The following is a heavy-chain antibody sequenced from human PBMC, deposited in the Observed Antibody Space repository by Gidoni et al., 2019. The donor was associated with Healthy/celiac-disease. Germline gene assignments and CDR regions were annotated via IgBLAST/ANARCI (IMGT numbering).Heavy chain of an antibody. CDR1: GFSLSTSGMC. CDR2: IDWDDDK. J-gene: IGHJ6*02. D-gene: IGHD3-10*01. Sequence: QVTLRESGPARVKPTQTLTLTCTFSGFSLSTSGMCVSWIRQPPGKALEWLARIDWDDDKYYSTSLKTRLTISKDTSKNQVVLTMTNMDPVDTATYYCARMMGSDYYYYGMDVWGQGTTVTVSS. CDR3: ARMMGSDYYYYGMDV. V-gene: IGHV2-70*15.